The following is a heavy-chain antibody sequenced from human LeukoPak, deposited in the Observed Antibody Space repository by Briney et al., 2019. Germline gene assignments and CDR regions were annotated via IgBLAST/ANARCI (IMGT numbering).Heavy chain of an antibody. V-gene: IGHV3-23*01. D-gene: IGHD1-1*01. CDR3: ARNNWNSRTQRWFYFDN. Sequence: GGSLRLSCAASGFTFTSYAISWVRQAPGKGLEWVSGISGSGGNTYYADSVKGRFTISRDNSENTVYLQMNSLRAEDTAVYYCARNNWNSRTQRWFYFDNWGQGTLVTVSS. CDR1: GFTFTSYA. CDR2: ISGSGGNT. J-gene: IGHJ4*02.